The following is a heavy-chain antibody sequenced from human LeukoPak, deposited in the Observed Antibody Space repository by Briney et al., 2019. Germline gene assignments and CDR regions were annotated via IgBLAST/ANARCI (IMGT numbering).Heavy chain of an antibody. CDR2: ISGSDNNT. Sequence: GGSLRLSCAGSGFTFSTYAMNWVRQAPGKGLEWVSGISGSDNNTYYADSVKGRFTISRDNSKNTLYLQMNSLRADDTAVYYCTTIRRYEPDYWGQGTLVTVSS. CDR1: GFTFSTYA. CDR3: TTIRRYEPDY. V-gene: IGHV3-23*01. J-gene: IGHJ4*02. D-gene: IGHD5-24*01.